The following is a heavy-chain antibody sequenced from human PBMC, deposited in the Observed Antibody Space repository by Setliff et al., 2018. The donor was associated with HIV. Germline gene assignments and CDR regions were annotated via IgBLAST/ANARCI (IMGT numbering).Heavy chain of an antibody. D-gene: IGHD6-13*01. CDR3: ARAGLYSSSWHYYYYYMDV. J-gene: IGHJ6*03. CDR1: GFTFSTHW. V-gene: IGHV3-7*01. Sequence: PGGSLRLSCAASGFTFSTHWMSWVRQAPGKGLEWVAKINQDESDKNYVDSVKGRFTTSRDNAKNTLYLQMNSLRAEDTAVYYCARAGLYSSSWHYYYYYMDVWGKGTTVTVSS. CDR2: INQDESDK.